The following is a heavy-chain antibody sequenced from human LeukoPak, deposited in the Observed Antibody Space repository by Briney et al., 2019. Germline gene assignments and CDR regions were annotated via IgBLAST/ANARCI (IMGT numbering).Heavy chain of an antibody. V-gene: IGHV3-53*01. CDR1: GFTVSSNY. D-gene: IGHD3-22*01. CDR2: IYSGGST. Sequence: PGGSLRLSCAASGFTVSSNYMSWVRQAPGKGLEWVSVIYSGGSTYYADSVKGRFTISRDNSKNTLYLQMNSLRAEDTAVYYCARVGDYYDSSGPNEGLYYFDYWGQGTLVTVSS. J-gene: IGHJ4*02. CDR3: ARVGDYYDSSGPNEGLYYFDY.